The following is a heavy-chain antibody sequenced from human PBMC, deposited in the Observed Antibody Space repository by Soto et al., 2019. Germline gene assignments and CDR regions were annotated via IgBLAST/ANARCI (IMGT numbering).Heavy chain of an antibody. J-gene: IGHJ4*02. CDR1: GGTFSSYA. V-gene: IGHV1-3*01. CDR2: INAGGGNT. Sequence: ASVKVSCKASGGTFSSYAISWVRQAPGQGLEWMGWINAGGGNTRYSQKFQGRVTITRDTSATTAYMELSSLRSEDTAVYYCARGEYSSGPTIDYWGQGTLVTVSS. CDR3: ARGEYSSGPTIDY. D-gene: IGHD6-19*01.